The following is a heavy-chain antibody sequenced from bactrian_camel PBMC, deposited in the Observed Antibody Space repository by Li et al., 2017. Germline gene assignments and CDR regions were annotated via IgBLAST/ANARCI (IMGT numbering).Heavy chain of an antibody. J-gene: IGHJ4*01. Sequence: DVQLVESGGGSVQAGGSLRLSCEASGFTFSNYHMSWVRQAPGKGLEWVSRIIHDGDTTSYADSVKGRFTISRDNAKNTLYLQLNSLKTEDTAMYYCANLGAGFVVTDTRWGQGTQVTVS. CDR3: ANLGAGFVVTDTR. CDR2: IIHDGDTT. V-gene: IGHV3S31*01. D-gene: IGHD5*01. CDR1: GFTFSNYH.